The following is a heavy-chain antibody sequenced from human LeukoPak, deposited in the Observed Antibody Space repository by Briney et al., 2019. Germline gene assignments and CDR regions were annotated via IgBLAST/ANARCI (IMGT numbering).Heavy chain of an antibody. Sequence: ASVKVSCKASGYTFTGYYMHWVRQAPGQGLEWMGWINPNSGGTNYAQKFQGRVTMTRDTSISTAYMELSRLRSDGTAVYYCLAHPFEYSNLNWFDPWGQGTLVTVSS. CDR1: GYTFTGYY. D-gene: IGHD6-6*01. CDR2: INPNSGGT. J-gene: IGHJ5*02. V-gene: IGHV1-2*02. CDR3: LAHPFEYSNLNWFDP.